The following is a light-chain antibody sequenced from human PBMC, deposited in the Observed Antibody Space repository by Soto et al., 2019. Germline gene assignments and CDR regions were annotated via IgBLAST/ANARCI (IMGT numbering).Light chain of an antibody. V-gene: IGKV1-27*01. CDR2: AAS. CDR1: QGIKKY. Sequence: DIQMTQSPSSLSASLGDRVTITCRASQGIKKYVAWYQQKPGKVPKLLIYAASSLQSGVPSRFSGIGSGTDFTLHLSRLQPEDVATYYCQKYDTVPWSFGQGTKVDIK. J-gene: IGKJ1*01. CDR3: QKYDTVPWS.